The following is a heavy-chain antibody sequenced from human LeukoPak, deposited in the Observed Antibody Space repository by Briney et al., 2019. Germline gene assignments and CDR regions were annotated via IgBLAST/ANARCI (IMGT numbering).Heavy chain of an antibody. V-gene: IGHV3-30*02. Sequence: AGGSLRLSCAASGFTFNNYGMHWVRQAPGKGLEWVAFIRYNGNNQYYADSVKGRFTISRDNSKNTLYLQMNSLKGDDTAVYYCARASYAFDIWGQGTMVTVSS. J-gene: IGHJ3*02. CDR2: IRYNGNNQ. CDR3: ARASYAFDI. CDR1: GFTFNNYG.